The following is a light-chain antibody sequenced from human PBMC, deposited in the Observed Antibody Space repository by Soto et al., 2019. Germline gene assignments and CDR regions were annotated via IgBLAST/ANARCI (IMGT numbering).Light chain of an antibody. CDR2: DVS. J-gene: IGLJ1*01. Sequence: QSVLAQPASVSGSPGQSITITCTGTSSDVGGYDYVSWYQHHPGKAPKLMIYDVSNRPSGASNRFSGSKSGNTASLTISGLQAEDEADYYCSSYTSSSLYVFGTGTKVTV. CDR1: SSDVGGYDY. V-gene: IGLV2-14*03. CDR3: SSYTSSSLYV.